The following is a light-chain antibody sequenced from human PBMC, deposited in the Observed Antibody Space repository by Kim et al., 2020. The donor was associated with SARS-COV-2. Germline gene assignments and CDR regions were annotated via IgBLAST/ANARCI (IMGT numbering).Light chain of an antibody. CDR3: QQYNSHPIT. J-gene: IGKJ5*01. CDR1: QGISQN. V-gene: IGKV1-16*01. Sequence: DIQMTQSPSSLSASLGDSVTITCWASQGISQNVAWFQQKPGQAPKSLIYGASALQGGVPSRFRGAGSGRDFSLTINSLQADDFAIYFCQQYNSHPITFGRGTRLEIK. CDR2: GAS.